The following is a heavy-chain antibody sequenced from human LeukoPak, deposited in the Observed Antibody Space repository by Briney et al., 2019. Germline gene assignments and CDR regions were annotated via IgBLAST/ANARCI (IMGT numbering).Heavy chain of an antibody. Sequence: GGSLRLSCAASGFTVSSNYMSWVRQAPGKGLEWVSVIYSGGSTYYADSVKGRFTISRDNSKNTLYLQMNSLRAEDTAVYYCAREGLNYDILTGYSHGAFDIWGQGAMVTVSS. J-gene: IGHJ3*02. CDR2: IYSGGST. D-gene: IGHD3-9*01. CDR1: GFTVSSNY. V-gene: IGHV3-53*01. CDR3: AREGLNYDILTGYSHGAFDI.